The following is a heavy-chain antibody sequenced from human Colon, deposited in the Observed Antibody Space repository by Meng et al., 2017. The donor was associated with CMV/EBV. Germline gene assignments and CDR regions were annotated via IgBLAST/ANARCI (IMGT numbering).Heavy chain of an antibody. CDR2: IKYEGVEK. Sequence: GESLKIPCAASGFTFNDYWMTWVRQAPGKGLEWVASIKYEGVEKYYMNPVKGRFTISRDHAKNSLYLQMSSLRADDAAIYYCARASRGVAVAGLDYWGQGTLVTVSS. CDR3: ARASRGVAVAGLDY. D-gene: IGHD6-19*01. V-gene: IGHV3-7*01. J-gene: IGHJ4*02. CDR1: GFTFNDYW.